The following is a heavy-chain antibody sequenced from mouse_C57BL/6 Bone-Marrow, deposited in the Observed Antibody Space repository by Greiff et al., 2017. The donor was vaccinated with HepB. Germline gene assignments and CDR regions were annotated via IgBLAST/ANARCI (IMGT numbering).Heavy chain of an antibody. D-gene: IGHD1-1*01. J-gene: IGHJ2*01. CDR1: GYTFTSYW. CDR3: AIFITTVARGFDY. Sequence: QVQLQQPGAELVMPGASVKLSCKASGYTFTSYWMHWVKQRPGQGLEWIGEIDPSDSYTNYNQKFKGKSTLTVDKSSSTAYMQLSSRTSEDSAVYYCAIFITTVARGFDYWGQGTTLTVSS. CDR2: IDPSDSYT. V-gene: IGHV1-69*01.